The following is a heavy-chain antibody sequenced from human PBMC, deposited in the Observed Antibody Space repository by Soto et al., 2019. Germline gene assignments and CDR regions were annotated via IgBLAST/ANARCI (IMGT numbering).Heavy chain of an antibody. CDR2: ISGSGGTT. CDR3: ASIGGSGTYFIDY. D-gene: IGHD3-10*01. J-gene: IGHJ4*02. V-gene: IGHV3-23*01. CDR1: GFTFNSYS. Sequence: GGSLRLSCAASGFTFNSYSMSWVRQAPGKGPEWVSTISGSGGTTYHADSVKGRFTISRDNSKNTLYLQMNSLRAEDTAIYYCASIGGSGTYFIDYWGQGTLVTV.